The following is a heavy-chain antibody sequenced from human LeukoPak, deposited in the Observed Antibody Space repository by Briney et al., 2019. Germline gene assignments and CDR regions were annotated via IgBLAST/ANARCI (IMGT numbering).Heavy chain of an antibody. CDR3: ARAPYSGSYFWFDP. Sequence: SETLSLTCTVSGGSLSGYYWSWIRQPPGKGLEWIGYIYHNGNTDYNRSLKTRITISVDTSKNQVSLKLNSVTAADTAVYYCARAPYSGSYFWFDPWGQGTLVTVSS. CDR2: IYHNGNT. D-gene: IGHD1-26*01. CDR1: GGSLSGYY. V-gene: IGHV4-59*01. J-gene: IGHJ5*02.